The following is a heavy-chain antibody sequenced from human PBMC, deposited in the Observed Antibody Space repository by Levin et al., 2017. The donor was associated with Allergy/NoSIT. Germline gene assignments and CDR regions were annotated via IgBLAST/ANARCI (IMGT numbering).Heavy chain of an antibody. CDR2: ISSSSSYI. V-gene: IGHV3-21*01. CDR1: GFTFSSYS. CDR3: ARDPGDIVVVPAARLYGMDV. Sequence: GESLKISCAASGFTFSSYSMNWVRQAPGKGLEWVSSISSSSSYIYYADSVKGRFTISRDNAKNSLYLQMNSLRAEDTAVYYCARDPGDIVVVPAARLYGMDVWGQGTTVTVSS. D-gene: IGHD2-2*01. J-gene: IGHJ6*02.